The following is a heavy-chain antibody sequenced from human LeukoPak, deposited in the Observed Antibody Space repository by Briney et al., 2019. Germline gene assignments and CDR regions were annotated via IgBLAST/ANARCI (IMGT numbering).Heavy chain of an antibody. Sequence: GGSLRLTCATSGFNFDRYTIHWVRQAPGKGLEWVSLAGWAGGTTFYSDSVRGRFTISRDSGRKSVYLQMNSLTTDDTAFYFCTKELDTMFFDYWGQGALVTVSS. CDR3: TKELDTMFFDY. J-gene: IGHJ4*02. D-gene: IGHD3-10*02. CDR2: AGWAGGTT. V-gene: IGHV3-43*01. CDR1: GFNFDRYT.